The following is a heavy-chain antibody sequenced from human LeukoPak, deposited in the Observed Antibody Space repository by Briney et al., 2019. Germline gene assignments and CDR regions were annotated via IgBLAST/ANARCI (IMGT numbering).Heavy chain of an antibody. Sequence: GGSLRLSCAASGFTFDDYAMHWVRQAPGKGLEWASGISWNSGSIGYADSVKGRFTISRDNAKNSLYLQMNSLRAEDTALYYCAKDMGWSYGMDVWGQGTTVTVSS. CDR2: ISWNSGSI. V-gene: IGHV3-9*01. D-gene: IGHD6-19*01. J-gene: IGHJ6*02. CDR1: GFTFDDYA. CDR3: AKDMGWSYGMDV.